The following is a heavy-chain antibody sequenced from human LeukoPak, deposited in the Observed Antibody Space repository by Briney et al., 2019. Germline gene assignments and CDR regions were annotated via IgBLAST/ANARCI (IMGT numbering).Heavy chain of an antibody. CDR3: ARESGGIAVAGSEEHIDY. J-gene: IGHJ4*02. Sequence: GGSLRLSCAASGFTFSSYSMNWVRQAPGKGLEWVSYISSSSSTIYYADSVKGRFTISRDNAKNSLYLQMNSLRAEDTAVYYCARESGGIAVAGSEEHIDYWGQGTLVTVSS. D-gene: IGHD6-19*01. CDR1: GFTFSSYS. V-gene: IGHV3-48*01. CDR2: ISSSSSTI.